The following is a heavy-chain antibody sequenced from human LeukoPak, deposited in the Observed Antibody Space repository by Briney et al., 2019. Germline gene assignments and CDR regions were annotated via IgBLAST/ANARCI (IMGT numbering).Heavy chain of an antibody. D-gene: IGHD3-22*01. V-gene: IGHV4-39*07. Sequence: SETLSLTCTVSGGSISSSTYYWGWIRQPPGKGLEWIGNIYYSGGTYYNPSLKSRVTISVDTSKNQFSLKLSSVTAADTAVYYCARDLSYYYDSSGTNWFDPWGQGTLVTVSS. CDR3: ARDLSYYYDSSGTNWFDP. J-gene: IGHJ5*02. CDR1: GGSISSSTYY. CDR2: IYYSGGT.